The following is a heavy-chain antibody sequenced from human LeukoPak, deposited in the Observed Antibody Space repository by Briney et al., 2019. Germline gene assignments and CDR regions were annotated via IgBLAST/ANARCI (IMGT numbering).Heavy chain of an antibody. CDR3: ARGGYQLLSTDTGDWFDP. CDR2: MNPNSGNT. Sequence: ASVKVSCKASGYTFTSYDINWGRQATGQGLEWIGWMNPNSGNTGYAQKFQGRVTMTRNTSISTAYMELSSLRSEDTAVYYCARGGYQLLSTDTGDWFDPWGQGTLVTVSS. V-gene: IGHV1-8*01. D-gene: IGHD2-2*01. CDR1: GYTFTSYD. J-gene: IGHJ5*02.